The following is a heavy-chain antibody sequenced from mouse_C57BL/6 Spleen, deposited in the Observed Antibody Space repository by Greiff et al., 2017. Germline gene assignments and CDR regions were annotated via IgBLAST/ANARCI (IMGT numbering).Heavy chain of an antibody. CDR1: GFNIKNTY. CDR2: IDPANGNT. J-gene: IGHJ2*01. CDR3: ARNYYGSTYFDY. Sequence: EVMLVESVAELVRPGASVKLSCTASGFNIKNTYMHWVKQRPEQGLEWIGRIDPANGNTKYAPKFQGKATITADTCSNTAYLQLSSLTSEDTAIYYCARNYYGSTYFDYWGQGTTLTVSS. V-gene: IGHV14-3*01. D-gene: IGHD1-1*01.